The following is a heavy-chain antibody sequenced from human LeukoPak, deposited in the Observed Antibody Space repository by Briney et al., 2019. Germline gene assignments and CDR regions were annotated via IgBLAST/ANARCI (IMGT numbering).Heavy chain of an antibody. CDR1: GFNFSSYA. Sequence: PGGSLRLSCAASGFNFSSYAMSWVRQAPGKGLEWVSAISGSGGSTFYADSVKGRFTISRDNSKNTLYLQMNSVRAEDTAVYYCAKVRIAAAPSSFDYWGQGTLVTVSS. J-gene: IGHJ4*02. CDR3: AKVRIAAAPSSFDY. V-gene: IGHV3-23*01. CDR2: ISGSGGST. D-gene: IGHD6-13*01.